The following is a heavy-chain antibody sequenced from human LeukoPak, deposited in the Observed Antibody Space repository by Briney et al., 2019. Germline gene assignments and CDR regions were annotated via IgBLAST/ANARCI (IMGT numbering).Heavy chain of an antibody. D-gene: IGHD2-21*02. V-gene: IGHV3-23*01. CDR1: GFTFSSYA. CDR2: ISGSGGTA. CDR3: AKDSRSTLPRGRLDY. J-gene: IGHJ4*02. Sequence: GGSLRLSCAASGFTFSSYAMSWVRQAPRKGREWVSGISGSGGTAYYADSVKGRFTISRDNSKNTYLQMNSLRAEDTAAYYCAKDSRSTLPRGRLDYWGQGTLVTVSS.